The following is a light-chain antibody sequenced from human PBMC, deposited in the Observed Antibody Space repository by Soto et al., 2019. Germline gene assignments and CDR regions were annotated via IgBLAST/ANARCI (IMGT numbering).Light chain of an antibody. CDR2: EAS. V-gene: IGKV1-27*01. CDR3: QQSYSRVT. CDR1: QGIRHY. Sequence: DIQMTQSPSSLSASVGDIVTITCRASQGIRHYLAWYQQKPGKVPKLLIYEASNLQSGVPSRFSGSRSGTDFTLTISSLQPEDFATYYCQQSYSRVTFGQGTKVDIK. J-gene: IGKJ1*01.